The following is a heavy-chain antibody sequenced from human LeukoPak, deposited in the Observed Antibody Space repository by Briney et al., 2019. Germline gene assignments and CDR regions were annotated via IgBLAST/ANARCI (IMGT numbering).Heavy chain of an antibody. V-gene: IGHV1-2*02. CDR2: INPNSGGT. CDR1: GYTFTGYY. Sequence: GASVKVSCKASGYTFTGYYMHWVRQAPGQGLEWMGWINPNSGGTNYAQKFQGRVTMTRDTSISTAYMELSRLRSDDTAVYYCARGTGTNLEWLLYDAFDIWGQGTMVTVSS. D-gene: IGHD3-3*01. J-gene: IGHJ3*02. CDR3: ARGTGTNLEWLLYDAFDI.